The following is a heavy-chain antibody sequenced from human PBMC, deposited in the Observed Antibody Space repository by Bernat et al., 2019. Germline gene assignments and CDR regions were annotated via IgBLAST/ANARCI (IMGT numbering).Heavy chain of an antibody. CDR1: GFAFSNYG. J-gene: IGHJ2*01. CDR2: IWYDGSNK. CDR3: AREFISALGYCSGGSCYRYFDL. V-gene: IGHV3-33*01. Sequence: QVQLVESGGDVVQAGRSLRLSCTASGFAFSNYGMHWVRQTPDKGLEWVAVIWYDGSNKYYADSVKGRFTISRDNSKNTLYLQMNSLRAEDTAVYYCAREFISALGYCSGGSCYRYFDLWGRGTLVTVSS. D-gene: IGHD2-15*01.